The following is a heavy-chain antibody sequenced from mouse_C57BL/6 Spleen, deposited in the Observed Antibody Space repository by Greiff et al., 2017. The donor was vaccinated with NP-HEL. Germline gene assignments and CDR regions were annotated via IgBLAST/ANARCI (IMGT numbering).Heavy chain of an antibody. Sequence: VQLKESGPELVKPGASVKISCKASGYAFSSSWMNWVKQRPGKGLEWIGRIYPGDGDTNYNGKFKGKATLTADKSSSTAYMQLSSLTSEDSAVYFCARGLLRRGFDYWGKGTTLTVSS. CDR1: GYAFSSSW. J-gene: IGHJ2*01. D-gene: IGHD1-2*01. CDR2: IYPGDGDT. V-gene: IGHV1-82*01. CDR3: ARGLLRRGFDY.